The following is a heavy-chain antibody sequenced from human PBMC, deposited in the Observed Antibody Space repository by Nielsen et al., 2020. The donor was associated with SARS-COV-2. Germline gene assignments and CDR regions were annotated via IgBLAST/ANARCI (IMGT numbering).Heavy chain of an antibody. Sequence: SVKVSCKASGGTFSSYAISWVRQAPGQGLEWMGGIIPIFGTANYAQKFQGRVTITADKSTSTAYMELSSLRSEDTAVYYCASGMVSTRFDPWGQGTLVTVSS. J-gene: IGHJ5*02. D-gene: IGHD1-14*01. CDR2: IIPIFGTA. V-gene: IGHV1-69*06. CDR3: ASGMVSTRFDP. CDR1: GGTFSSYA.